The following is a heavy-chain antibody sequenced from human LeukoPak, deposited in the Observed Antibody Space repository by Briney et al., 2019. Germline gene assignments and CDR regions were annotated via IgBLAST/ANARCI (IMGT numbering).Heavy chain of an antibody. CDR2: INHSVST. D-gene: IGHD6-19*01. CDR1: GGSFSGYY. CDR3: ARDPPIAVAGTMNYYGMDV. V-gene: IGHV4-34*01. J-gene: IGHJ6*04. Sequence: SETLSLTCAVYGGSFSGYYWSWIRQPPGKGLEWIGEINHSVSTNYNPSLKSRVTISVDTSKNQFSLKLSSVTAADTAVYYCARDPPIAVAGTMNYYGMDVWGKGTTVTVSS.